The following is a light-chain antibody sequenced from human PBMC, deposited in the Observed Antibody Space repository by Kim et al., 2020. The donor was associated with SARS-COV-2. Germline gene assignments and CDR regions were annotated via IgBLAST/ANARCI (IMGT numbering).Light chain of an antibody. V-gene: IGKV2-28*01. J-gene: IGKJ4*02. CDR1: QRHRQSNGYNY. Sequence: AANACRYSQRHRQSNGYNYLDWYLQKPGQAPKIRIYLGYKRASGVPDRVSGSGSGTDFTLKISRVEAEDVGVYYCMQALQTRLRCGGGTKVDIK. CDR2: LGY. CDR3: MQALQTRLR.